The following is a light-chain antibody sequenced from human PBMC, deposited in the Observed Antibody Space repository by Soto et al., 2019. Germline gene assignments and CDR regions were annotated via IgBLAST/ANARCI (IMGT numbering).Light chain of an antibody. CDR3: QQYNNWPPRYT. CDR1: QSVSSN. J-gene: IGKJ2*01. CDR2: GAS. V-gene: IGKV3D-15*01. Sequence: EIVMTQSPATLSVSPGERATLSCRASQSVSSNLAWYQQEPGQAPRLLIYGASTRATGIPARFSGSGSGTEFTLTISSVRSEDFAVYYCQQYNNWPPRYTFGQGTKLEI.